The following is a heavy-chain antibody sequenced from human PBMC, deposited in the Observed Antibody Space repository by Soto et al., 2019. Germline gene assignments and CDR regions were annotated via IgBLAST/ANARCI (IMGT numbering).Heavy chain of an antibody. CDR2: INAGNGNT. CDR1: GYTFTSYA. Sequence: ASVKVSCKASGYTFTSYAMHWVRQAPGQRLEWMGWINAGNGNTKYSQKFQGRVTITRDTSASTAYKELSSMRSEDTAVYYCARTRILYYSYYLDVWGKGTTVTVSS. CDR3: ARTRILYYSYYLDV. J-gene: IGHJ6*03. V-gene: IGHV1-3*01.